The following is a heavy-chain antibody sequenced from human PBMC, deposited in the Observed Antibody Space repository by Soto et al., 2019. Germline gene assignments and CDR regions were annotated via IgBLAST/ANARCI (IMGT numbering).Heavy chain of an antibody. Sequence: EVQLVESGGGLVQPGGSLRLSCAASGFTFSSYSMNWVRQAPGKGLEWVSYISSSSSTIYYADSVKGRFNISRDNAKNSLYLQMNSLRDEDTAVYYCAREYFDWSNWFGPWGQGTLVTVSS. CDR2: ISSSSSTI. J-gene: IGHJ5*02. D-gene: IGHD3-9*01. CDR1: GFTFSSYS. CDR3: AREYFDWSNWFGP. V-gene: IGHV3-48*02.